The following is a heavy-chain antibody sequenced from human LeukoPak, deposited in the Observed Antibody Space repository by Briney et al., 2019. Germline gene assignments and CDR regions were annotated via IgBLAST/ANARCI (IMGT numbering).Heavy chain of an antibody. CDR3: ARIPAAAYYGMDV. Sequence: GGSLRLSCAASGFIFSSYGMHWVRQAPDKGPEWVAFTRSDGSNKHYADSVKGRFTISRDNAKNSLYLQMNSLRVEDTAVYYCARIPAAAYYGMDVWGQGTTVTVSS. J-gene: IGHJ6*02. D-gene: IGHD6-13*01. CDR2: TRSDGSNK. V-gene: IGHV3-30*02. CDR1: GFIFSSYG.